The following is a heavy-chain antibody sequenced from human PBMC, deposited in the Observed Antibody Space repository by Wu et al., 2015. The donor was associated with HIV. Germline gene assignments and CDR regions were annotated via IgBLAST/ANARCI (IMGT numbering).Heavy chain of an antibody. D-gene: IGHD6-19*01. CDR2: IIPLFGTT. Sequence: HLVQSGAEVKKPGSSVKISCKASGNTFNAVNWVRQAPGQGLEWMGGIIPLFGTTEYAQLFQGRVTITTDESTSTAYMRLSSLRSEDTAVYFCASPRSPGFSSAWPTYFDYWGQGTLVTVSS. CDR1: GNTFNA. V-gene: IGHV1-69*05. J-gene: IGHJ4*02. CDR3: ASPRSPGFSSAWPTYFDY.